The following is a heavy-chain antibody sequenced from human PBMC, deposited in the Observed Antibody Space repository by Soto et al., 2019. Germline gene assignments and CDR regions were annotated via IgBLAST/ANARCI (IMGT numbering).Heavy chain of an antibody. CDR1: GFTFSSYW. CDR2: INSDGSST. V-gene: IGHV3-74*01. J-gene: IGHJ4*02. CDR3: VTLGVANPAVDY. D-gene: IGHD3-3*01. Sequence: EVQLVESGGGLVQPGGSLRLSCGASGFTFSSYWMHWVRQAPGKGLVWVSRINSDGSSTRYADSVKGRFTISRDNAKNTLYLQMNSLRAEDTAVYYCVTLGVANPAVDYWGLGTLVTVSS.